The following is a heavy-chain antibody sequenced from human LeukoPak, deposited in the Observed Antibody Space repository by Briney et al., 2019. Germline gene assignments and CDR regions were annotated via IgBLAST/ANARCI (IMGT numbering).Heavy chain of an antibody. V-gene: IGHV4-39*01. D-gene: IGHD3-10*01. Sequence: PSETLSLTCTVSGGSISSSSYYWGWIRQPPGKGLEWIGSIYYSGSTYYNPSLKSRVTISVDTSKNQFSLKLSSVTAADTAVYYCARSSRGSGSHVPWGQGTLVTVSS. J-gene: IGHJ5*02. CDR2: IYYSGST. CDR3: ARSSRGSGSHVP. CDR1: GGSISSSSYY.